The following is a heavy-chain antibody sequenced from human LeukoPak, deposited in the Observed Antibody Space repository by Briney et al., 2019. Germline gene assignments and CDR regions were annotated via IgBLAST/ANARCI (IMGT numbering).Heavy chain of an antibody. CDR1: GFTFERYV. Sequence: GGSLRLSCVTSGFTFERYVMHWMRLAPGKGLECVSSIHPNNGGVGYAASVKGRFAISRDNTRNSLYLEMTSLRPEDTAVYYCVKDAPNGSVDFWGRGTLVTVSS. CDR3: VKDAPNGSVDF. J-gene: IGHJ4*02. D-gene: IGHD2-8*01. CDR2: IHPNNGGV. V-gene: IGHV3-9*01.